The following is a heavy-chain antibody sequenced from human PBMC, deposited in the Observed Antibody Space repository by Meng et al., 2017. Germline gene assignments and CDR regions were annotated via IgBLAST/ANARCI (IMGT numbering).Heavy chain of an antibody. D-gene: IGHD4-17*01. Sequence: GGSLRLSCAASGFTFSSYWMHWVRQAPGKGLVWVSCINSDGSSTSYADSVKGRFTISRDNAKNTLYLQMNSLRAEDAAVYYCARSPHDVDYGDADAFDIWDQGTMVT. CDR1: GFTFSSYW. J-gene: IGHJ3*02. V-gene: IGHV3-74*01. CDR3: ARSPHDVDYGDADAFDI. CDR2: INSDGSST.